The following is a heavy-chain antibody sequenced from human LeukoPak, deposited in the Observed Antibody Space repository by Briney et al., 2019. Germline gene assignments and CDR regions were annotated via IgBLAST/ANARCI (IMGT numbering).Heavy chain of an antibody. Sequence: AGGSLRLSCAASGFTFSSYAMSWIRQAPGKGLEWVSTIGSSGGHTYYADSVEGRFIISRDNSKNTLYLQMNSLRGEDTAVYYCARVAAGYSVNYFDYWGQGTLVTVSS. CDR2: IGSSGGHT. CDR1: GFTFSSYA. V-gene: IGHV3-23*01. CDR3: ARVAAGYSVNYFDY. D-gene: IGHD4-23*01. J-gene: IGHJ4*02.